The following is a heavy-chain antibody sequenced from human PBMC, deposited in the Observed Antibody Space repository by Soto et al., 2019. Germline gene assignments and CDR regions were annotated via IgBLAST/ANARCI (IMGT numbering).Heavy chain of an antibody. D-gene: IGHD3-16*02. CDR3: ARGLRSLIKSDY. J-gene: IGHJ4*02. CDR1: GYTFTSYD. Sequence: GASVKVSCKASGYTFTSYDINWVRQATGQGLEWMGWMNPNSGNTGYAQKFQGRVTMTRNTSISTAYMELSSLRSEDTAVYYCARGLRSLIKSDYWGQGTLVTVSS. V-gene: IGHV1-8*01. CDR2: MNPNSGNT.